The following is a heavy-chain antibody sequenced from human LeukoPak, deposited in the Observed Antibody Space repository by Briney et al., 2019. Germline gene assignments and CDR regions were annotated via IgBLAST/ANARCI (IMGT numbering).Heavy chain of an antibody. V-gene: IGHV3-33*01. D-gene: IGHD4-23*01. CDR1: GFTFSSYG. CDR2: IWYDGSNK. J-gene: IGHJ4*02. Sequence: PGRSLRLSCAASGFTFSSYGMHRVRQAPGKGPEWVAVIWYDGSNKYYADSVKGRFTISRDNSKNTLYLQMNSLRAEDTAVYYCARDHHDYGGNCFDYWGQGTLVTVSS. CDR3: ARDHHDYGGNCFDY.